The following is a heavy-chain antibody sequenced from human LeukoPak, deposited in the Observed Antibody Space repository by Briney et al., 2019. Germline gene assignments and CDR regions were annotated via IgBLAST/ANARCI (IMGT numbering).Heavy chain of an antibody. CDR3: ARDYVGDNWFDP. CDR1: GYTFTGYY. J-gene: IGHJ5*02. CDR2: ISPNSGGS. Sequence: ASVKVSCKASGYTFTGYYMHWVRQAPGQGLEWMGWISPNSGGSNYAQKFQGRVTMTRDTSISTAYMELSRLRSDDTAVYYCARDYVGDNWFDPWGQGTLVTVSS. D-gene: IGHD3-16*01. V-gene: IGHV1-2*02.